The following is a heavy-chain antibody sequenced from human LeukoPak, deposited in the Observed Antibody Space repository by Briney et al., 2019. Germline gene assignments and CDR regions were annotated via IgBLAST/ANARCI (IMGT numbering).Heavy chain of an antibody. CDR2: SSIISTI. D-gene: IGHD3-22*01. V-gene: IGHV3-48*04. Sequence: SSIISTIYFADSVKGRFTISRDNAKNSLYLQMNSLRAEDTAVYYCASSPYYYDSSGWYFDYWGQGTLVTVSS. CDR3: ASSPYYYDSSGWYFDY. J-gene: IGHJ4*02.